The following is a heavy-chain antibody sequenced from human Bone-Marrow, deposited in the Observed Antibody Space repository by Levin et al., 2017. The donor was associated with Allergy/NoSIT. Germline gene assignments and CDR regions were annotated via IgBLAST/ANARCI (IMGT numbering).Heavy chain of an antibody. D-gene: IGHD1-26*01. Sequence: GESLKISCTASGFTFSSDAMHWVRQAPGKGLEWVAFISYDGSEEKYADSVKGRFTIARDNSRNTVSLQMDSLRPEDTAIYYCAKDRSMTWSYDYWGQGTLVTVSS. CDR3: AKDRSMTWSYDY. CDR1: GFTFSSDA. J-gene: IGHJ4*02. V-gene: IGHV3-30*18. CDR2: ISYDGSEE.